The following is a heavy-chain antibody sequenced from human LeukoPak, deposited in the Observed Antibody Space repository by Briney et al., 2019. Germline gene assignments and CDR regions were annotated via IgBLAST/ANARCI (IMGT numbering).Heavy chain of an antibody. J-gene: IGHJ6*02. CDR1: GFTFDDYA. CDR3: ARVNYIVGVYYYYYGMDV. V-gene: IGHV3-9*01. D-gene: IGHD1-26*01. CDR2: ISWNSGSI. Sequence: GRSLRLSCAASGFTFDDYAMHWVRQAPGKGLEWVSGISWNSGSIGYADSVKGRFTISRDNAKNSLYLQMNSLRAEDTAVYYCARVNYIVGVYYYYYGMDVWGQGTTVTVSS.